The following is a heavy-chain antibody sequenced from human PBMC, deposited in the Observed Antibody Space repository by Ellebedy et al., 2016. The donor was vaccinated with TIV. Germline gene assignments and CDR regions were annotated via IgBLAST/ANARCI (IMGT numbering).Heavy chain of an antibody. CDR3: ARDSKNGWAFDI. J-gene: IGHJ3*02. Sequence: SETLSLTCSVSGGSISRYCWTWIRQPPGKGLEWIGYIYYTGSTDYSPSLKSRVTLAVDRSRNQISLKLNSVTAADTAIYYCARDSKNGWAFDIWGQGTIVTVSP. CDR2: IYYTGST. D-gene: IGHD1-1*01. V-gene: IGHV4-59*01. CDR1: GGSISRYC.